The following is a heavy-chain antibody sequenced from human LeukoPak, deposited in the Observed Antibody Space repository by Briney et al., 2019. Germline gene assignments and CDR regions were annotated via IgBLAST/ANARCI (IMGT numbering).Heavy chain of an antibody. CDR2: ISSSGSTI. J-gene: IGHJ3*02. CDR1: GFTFSDYY. Sequence: EGSLRLSCAASGFTFSDYYMSWIRQAPGKGLEWVSYISSSGSTIYYADSVKGRFTISRDNAKNSLYLQMNSLRAEDTAVYYCARDSDRDAFDIWGQGTMVTVSS. V-gene: IGHV3-11*01. CDR3: ARDSDRDAFDI.